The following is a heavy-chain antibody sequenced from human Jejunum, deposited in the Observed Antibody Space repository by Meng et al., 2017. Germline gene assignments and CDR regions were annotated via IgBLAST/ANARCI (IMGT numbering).Heavy chain of an antibody. J-gene: IGHJ4*02. V-gene: IGHV4-34*01. CDR2: ISHSGST. Sequence: QGQLQRGGAGPVKPSEHLSLTCAVSGGSLKDFYWNWIRQPPGKGLEWIGEISHSGSTNYNPSLKSRVTISVDRSQNQLSLKLTSVSGTDTAVYFCARALGAYGDSGFAYWGQGALVTVSS. CDR3: ARALGAYGDSGFAY. CDR1: GGSLKDFY. D-gene: IGHD4-17*01.